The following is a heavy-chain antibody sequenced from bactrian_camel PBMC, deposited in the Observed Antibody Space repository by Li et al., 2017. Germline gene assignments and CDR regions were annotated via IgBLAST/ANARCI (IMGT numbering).Heavy chain of an antibody. CDR2: MYTGFGGGNI. V-gene: IGHV3S30*01. CDR1: MYTVA. Sequence: QLVESGGGSVQTGGSLRLSCSASMYTVAMAWFRQVPGKEREGVAAMYTGFGGGNIYYDGSVKGRFTISQDNSKNTLYLQMNNLKPEDTAVYFCAAPVTREAGTVPTGARGPRSPSP. J-gene: IGHJ4*01. CDR3: AAPVTREAGTVPT. D-gene: IGHD6*01.